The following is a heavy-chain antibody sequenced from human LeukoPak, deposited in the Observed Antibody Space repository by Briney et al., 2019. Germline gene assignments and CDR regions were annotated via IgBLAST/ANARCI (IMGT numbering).Heavy chain of an antibody. Sequence: QSGGSLRLSCAASGFSFSDHFMDWVRQASGKGLEWVGRIRSTANGYATAYAASVKGRFTISRDDSKNTAYLQMDSLKTEDTAVYYCTGNYYGSGSYADFDYWGQGTLVTVSS. CDR1: GFSFSDHF. CDR3: TGNYYGSGSYADFDY. D-gene: IGHD3-10*01. V-gene: IGHV3-73*01. CDR2: IRSTANGYAT. J-gene: IGHJ4*02.